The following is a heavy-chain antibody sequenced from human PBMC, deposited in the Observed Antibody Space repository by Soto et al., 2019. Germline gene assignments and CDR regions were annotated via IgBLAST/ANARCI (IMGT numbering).Heavy chain of an antibody. CDR3: AADLPSYYYGSVRNYYYYGMDV. CDR2: IVVGSGNT. CDR1: GFTFTSSA. V-gene: IGHV1-58*01. D-gene: IGHD3-10*01. Sequence: QMQLVQSGPEVKKPGTSVKVSCKASGFTFTSSAVQWVRQARGQRLEWIGWIVVGSGNTNYAQKFQERVTITRDMSTSTAYMELSSLRSEDTAVYYCAADLPSYYYGSVRNYYYYGMDVWGQGTTVTVSS. J-gene: IGHJ6*02.